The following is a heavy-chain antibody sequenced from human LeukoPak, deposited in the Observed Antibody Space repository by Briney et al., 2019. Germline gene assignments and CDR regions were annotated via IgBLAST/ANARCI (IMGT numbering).Heavy chain of an antibody. V-gene: IGHV1-46*01. J-gene: IGHJ2*01. CDR2: MNPSGGST. CDR3: ARDRPVNDFWSGYFNWYFDL. Sequence: GASVKASCKASGHTLTSYYMHWVRQAPGQGLEWMGIMNPSGGSTSYVQKCQGRVTMTRDTSTSTVYMELSSLRSEDTAVYYCARDRPVNDFWSGYFNWYFDLWGRGTLVTVSS. D-gene: IGHD3-3*01. CDR1: GHTLTSYY.